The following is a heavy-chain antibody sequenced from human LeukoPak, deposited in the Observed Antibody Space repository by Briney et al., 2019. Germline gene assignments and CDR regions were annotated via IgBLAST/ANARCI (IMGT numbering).Heavy chain of an antibody. CDR1: GGSFSNYY. CDR3: ARLRMKLGRPDY. D-gene: IGHD1-26*01. CDR2: INHSGST. Sequence: PSETLSLTCAVCGGSFSNYYWSCIRQPPGKGLEWIGEINHSGSTNYNPSLKSRVTISVDTSKNQFSLKLSSVTAADTAVYYCARLRMKLGRPDYWGQGTLVTVSS. V-gene: IGHV4-34*01. J-gene: IGHJ4*02.